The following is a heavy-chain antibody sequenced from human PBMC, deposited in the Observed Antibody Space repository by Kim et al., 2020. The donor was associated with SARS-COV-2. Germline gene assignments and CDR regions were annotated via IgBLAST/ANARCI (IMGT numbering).Heavy chain of an antibody. J-gene: IGHJ4*01. Sequence: GGSLRLSCAASGFTFTDHAMNWVRQAPGRGLEWFSGISGSGDTTYYADSAKARFTISRDNSKNTLYLQMNGLRAEDTAIYYCAKSDCGGDRCYLINYWGQGTLVTVSS. D-gene: IGHD2-21*01. V-gene: IGHV3-23*01. CDR2: ISGSGDTT. CDR1: GFTFTDHA. CDR3: AKSDCGGDRCYLINY.